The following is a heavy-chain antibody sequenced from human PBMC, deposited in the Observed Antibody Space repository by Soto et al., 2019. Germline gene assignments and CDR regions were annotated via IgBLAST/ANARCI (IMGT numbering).Heavy chain of an antibody. V-gene: IGHV4-4*02. J-gene: IGHJ4*02. CDR2: IYHSGST. CDR1: SGSISTSNW. CDR3: ARQMTGTTAFDY. Sequence: QVQLQESGPGLVKPSGTLSLTCDVSSGSISTSNWWIWVRQPPGKVLEWIGEIYHSGSTNYNTSLKSRVTMSVDKSKNQFSLNLSSVTAADTAVYFCARQMTGTTAFDYWGQGTLVTVSS. D-gene: IGHD1-7*01.